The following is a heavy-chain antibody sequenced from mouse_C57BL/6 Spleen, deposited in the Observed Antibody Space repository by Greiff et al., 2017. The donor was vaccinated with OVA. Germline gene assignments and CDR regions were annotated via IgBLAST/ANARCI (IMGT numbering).Heavy chain of an antibody. CDR1: GYSITSGYY. J-gene: IGHJ3*01. CDR2: ISYDGSN. CDR3: ASDGYYGAWFAY. Sequence: ESGPGLVKPSQSLSLTCSVTGYSITSGYYWNWIRQFPGNKLEWMGYISYDGSNNYNPSLKNRISITRDTSKNQFFLKLNSVTTEDTATYYCASDGYYGAWFAYWGQGTLVTVSA. D-gene: IGHD2-3*01. V-gene: IGHV3-6*01.